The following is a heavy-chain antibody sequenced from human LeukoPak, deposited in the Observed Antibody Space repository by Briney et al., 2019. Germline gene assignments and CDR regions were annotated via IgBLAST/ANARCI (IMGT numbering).Heavy chain of an antibody. D-gene: IGHD1-26*01. V-gene: IGHV3-30-3*01. CDR2: ISYDGSNK. CDR1: GFTFSSYA. Sequence: PGGSLRLSCAASGFTFSSYAMHWVRQAPGKGLEWVAVISYDGSNKYYADSVKGRFTISRDNSKNTLYLQMNSLRAEDTAVYYCARLVEGRAFDIWGQGTMVTVSS. CDR3: ARLVEGRAFDI. J-gene: IGHJ3*02.